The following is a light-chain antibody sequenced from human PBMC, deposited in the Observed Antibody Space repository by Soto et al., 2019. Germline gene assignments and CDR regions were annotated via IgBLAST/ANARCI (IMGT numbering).Light chain of an antibody. Sequence: EVVLTQSPGTLYMSPGERATLSCSARQSVSSNYLAWYQQKPGQAPRLLIYGASSRATGIPDRFSGSGSGTDFTLTIRRLEPEDFAVYYCQQYGSSYPWTFGQGTKVDIK. CDR3: QQYGSSYPWT. J-gene: IGKJ1*01. CDR1: QSVSSNY. CDR2: GAS. V-gene: IGKV3-20*01.